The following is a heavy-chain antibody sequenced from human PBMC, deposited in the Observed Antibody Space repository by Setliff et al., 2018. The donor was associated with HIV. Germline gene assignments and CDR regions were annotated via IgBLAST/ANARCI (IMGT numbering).Heavy chain of an antibody. D-gene: IGHD1-26*01. V-gene: IGHV4-4*09. J-gene: IGHJ3*02. CDR3: ASTSGIVGAARVFDI. CDR2: TYTSGST. Sequence: NPSETLSLTCTVSGGSISSYYWSWIRLPPGKGLEWIGYTYTSGSTSYNPSLKSRVTISIDTSKNQFSLKLNSATAADTAVYYCASTSGIVGAARVFDIWGQGTMVSISS. CDR1: GGSISSYY.